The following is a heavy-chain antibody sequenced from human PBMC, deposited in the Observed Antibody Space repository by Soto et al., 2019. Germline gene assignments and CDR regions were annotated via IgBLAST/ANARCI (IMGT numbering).Heavy chain of an antibody. CDR1: GASISGYY. Sequence: SETLSLTCTVSGASISGYYWSWIRKSAGKGLEWIGRIYATGTTDYNPSLKSRVMMSVDTSKKQFSLKLRSVTAADAAVYYCVRDGTKTLRDWFDPWGQG. V-gene: IGHV4-4*07. CDR2: IYATGTT. CDR3: VRDGTKTLRDWFDP. D-gene: IGHD1-1*01. J-gene: IGHJ5*02.